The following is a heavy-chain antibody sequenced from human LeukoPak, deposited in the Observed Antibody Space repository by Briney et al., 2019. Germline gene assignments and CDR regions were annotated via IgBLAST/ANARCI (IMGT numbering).Heavy chain of an antibody. CDR2: IGSSNTI. CDR3: AREGRSGYDLTGYYGMDV. V-gene: IGHV3-48*03. D-gene: IGHD5-12*01. CDR1: GFTFSTYE. Sequence: GGSLRLSCAASGFTFSTYEMNWVRQAPGKGLEWVSYIGSSNTINYADSVEGRFTISRDNAKNSLYLHMNSLRAEDTAVYYCAREGRSGYDLTGYYGMDVWGKGTTVTVSS. J-gene: IGHJ6*04.